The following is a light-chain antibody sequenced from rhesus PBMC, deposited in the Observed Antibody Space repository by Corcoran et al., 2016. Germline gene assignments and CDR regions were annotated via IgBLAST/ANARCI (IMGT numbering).Light chain of an antibody. Sequence: EVVMTQSPATLSLSPGERATLSCRASQSVTSRLAWYQQKPGQAPRLLIYDASRRATGIPARLSGSGSGTEFTLTISSLEPEDVGRYYCQQHDDWPPLTFGGGTKVEIK. V-gene: IGKV3-42*01. CDR3: QQHDDWPPLT. CDR2: DAS. J-gene: IGKJ4*01. CDR1: QSVTSR.